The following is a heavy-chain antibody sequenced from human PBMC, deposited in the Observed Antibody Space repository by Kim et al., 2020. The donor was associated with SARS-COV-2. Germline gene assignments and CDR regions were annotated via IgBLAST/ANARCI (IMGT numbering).Heavy chain of an antibody. J-gene: IGHJ4*02. CDR1: GFTFSTYA. Sequence: GGSLRLSCAASGFTFSTYAMRWARQAPGKGLEWVATISDSGLGTHYADSVKGRFTISRDNSRSTLFLQMNYLRAEDTAIYYCGASDYWGQGSMVTVSS. CDR2: ISDSGLGT. CDR3: GASDY. V-gene: IGHV3-23*01.